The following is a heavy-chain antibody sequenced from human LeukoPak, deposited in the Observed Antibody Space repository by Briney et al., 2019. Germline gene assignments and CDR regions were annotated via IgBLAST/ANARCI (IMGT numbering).Heavy chain of an antibody. D-gene: IGHD1-26*01. CDR2: ISGSGYIT. CDR3: VKEVGATMLDC. V-gene: IGHV3-23*01. Sequence: GGSLRLSCAASGFTFSSYAMSWVRQAPGKGLEWVSVISGSGYITYYADSVKGRFTISRDNSKNTLYLQMNSLRAEDTAVYYCVKEVGATMLDCWGQGTLVTVSS. J-gene: IGHJ4*02. CDR1: GFTFSSYA.